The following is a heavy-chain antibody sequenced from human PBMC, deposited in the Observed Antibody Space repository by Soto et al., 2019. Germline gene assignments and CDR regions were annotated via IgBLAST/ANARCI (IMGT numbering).Heavy chain of an antibody. CDR3: ARERTGAVGGDY. Sequence: EVQLVESGGGLIQPGGSLRLSCAASGFTVSSNYMSWVRQAPGKGLEWVSVIYSGGSTYYADSVKGQFTISRDNSKNTLYLQMNSLRAEDTAVYYCARERTGAVGGDYWGQGTLVTVSS. J-gene: IGHJ4*02. D-gene: IGHD3-16*01. V-gene: IGHV3-53*01. CDR1: GFTVSSNY. CDR2: IYSGGST.